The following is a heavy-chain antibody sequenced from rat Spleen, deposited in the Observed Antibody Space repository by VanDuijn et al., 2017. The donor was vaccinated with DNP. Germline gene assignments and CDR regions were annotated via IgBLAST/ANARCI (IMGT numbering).Heavy chain of an antibody. CDR1: GYSITSNY. J-gene: IGHJ2*01. V-gene: IGHV3-1*01. CDR3: ARWNIGTSTLDY. D-gene: IGHD1-5*01. CDR2: INHSGNT. Sequence: EVQLQESGPGLVRPSQSLSLPCSVTGYSITSNYWGWIRKFPGDKMEWIGYINHSGNTGYNPSLKSRISITRDTSKNQFFLHLSSVTTEDTATYYCARWNIGTSTLDYWGQGVMVTVSS.